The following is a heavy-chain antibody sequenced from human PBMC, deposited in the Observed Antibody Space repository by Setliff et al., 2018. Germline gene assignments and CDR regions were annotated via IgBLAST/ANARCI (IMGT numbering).Heavy chain of an antibody. CDR2: INPNSGGR. CDR1: GYTFRDYY. Sequence: ASVKVSCKASGYTFRDYYIHWVRQAPGQGLEWMGWINPNSGGREYAEAFRGRVTMTRDMSLRTVYLDLSGLTSDDTAVYYCTRDPTGSNFYNFQFYMDVWGKGTTVTVSS. CDR3: TRDPTGSNFYNFQFYMDV. V-gene: IGHV1-2*02. D-gene: IGHD1-1*01. J-gene: IGHJ6*03.